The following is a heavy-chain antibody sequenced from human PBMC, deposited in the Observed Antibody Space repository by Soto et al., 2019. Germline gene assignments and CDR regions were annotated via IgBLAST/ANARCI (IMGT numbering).Heavy chain of an antibody. CDR3: AREPYLPKARNDF. V-gene: IGHV4-30-4*01. Sequence: SETLSLTCTVSGASIRRTDYYWSWIRQAPGKGLERIGYVYYTGSTYYNPSLLSRRTISGDTSKNQFSLKLTSVTAAYSAVYFCAREPYLPKARNDFWGQGTLVTVS. CDR2: VYYTGST. J-gene: IGHJ4*02. CDR1: GASIRRTDYY.